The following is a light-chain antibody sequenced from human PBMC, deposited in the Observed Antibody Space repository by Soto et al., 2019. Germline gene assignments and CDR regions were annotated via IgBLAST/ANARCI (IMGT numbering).Light chain of an antibody. CDR2: DVS. Sequence: QSALTQPASVSGSPGQSITISCTGTSSDVGGYNYVSWYQQYPGKAPKLMIYDVSYRPSGVSNRFSGSKSGNTASLTISGLQAEDEADYYCSSYTSISSPLYVFGTGTKLNVL. CDR3: SSYTSISSPLYV. J-gene: IGLJ1*01. V-gene: IGLV2-14*01. CDR1: SSDVGGYNY.